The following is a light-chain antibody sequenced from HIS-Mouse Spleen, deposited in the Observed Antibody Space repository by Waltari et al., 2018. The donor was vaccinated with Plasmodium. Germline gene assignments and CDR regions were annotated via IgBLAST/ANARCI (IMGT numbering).Light chain of an antibody. CDR2: GAS. Sequence: PGERATLSCRASQSVSSSYLAWYQQKPGQAPRLLIYGASSRATGIPDRFSGSGSGTDFTLTISRLEPEDFAVYYCQQYGSSPYTFGQGTKLEIK. CDR3: QQYGSSPYT. CDR1: QSVSSSY. V-gene: IGKV3-20*01. J-gene: IGKJ2*01.